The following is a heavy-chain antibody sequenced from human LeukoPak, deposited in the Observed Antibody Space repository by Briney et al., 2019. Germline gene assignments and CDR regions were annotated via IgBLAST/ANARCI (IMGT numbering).Heavy chain of an antibody. D-gene: IGHD2-2*01. J-gene: IGHJ4*02. V-gene: IGHV3-7*01. CDR2: IKQDGSEK. CDR3: ARDSGQLLLFPDY. Sequence: GGSLRLSCAASGFTFSSYWMSWVRQAPGKGLEWVANIKQDGSEKYYVDSVKGRFTISRDNAKNSLYLQMNSLRAEDTAVYYCARDSGQLLLFPDYWGQGTLDTVSS. CDR1: GFTFSSYW.